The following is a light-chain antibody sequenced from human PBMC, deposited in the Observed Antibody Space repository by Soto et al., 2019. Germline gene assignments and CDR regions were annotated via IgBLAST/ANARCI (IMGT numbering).Light chain of an antibody. Sequence: DIPMTQSPSTLSASVGDRVTITCRASQSISSYLAWYQQKPGKAPKLLIYDASSLESGVPSRFSGSGSGTEFTLTISSLQPDDFATYYCQQSQTYWTFGQGTKVEIK. V-gene: IGKV1-5*01. CDR1: QSISSY. CDR2: DAS. J-gene: IGKJ1*01. CDR3: QQSQTYWT.